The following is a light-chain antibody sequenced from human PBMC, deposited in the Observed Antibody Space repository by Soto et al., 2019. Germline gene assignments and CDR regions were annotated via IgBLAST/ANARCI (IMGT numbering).Light chain of an antibody. V-gene: IGKV1-39*01. CDR2: AAS. CDR3: QQIYTIPLT. J-gene: IGKJ4*01. CDR1: QSISVS. Sequence: IHMTQSRSTLSASVRDTVTITCQASQSISVSLAWYQQKTGKAPKLLIYAASSLQSGVPSRFSGGGGGTDFTLTISSLQPEDFASYYCQQIYTIPLTFGGGTKVDIK.